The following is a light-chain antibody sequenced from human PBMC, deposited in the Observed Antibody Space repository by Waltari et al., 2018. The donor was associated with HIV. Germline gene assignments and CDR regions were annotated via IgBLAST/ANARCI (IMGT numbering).Light chain of an antibody. V-gene: IGLV2-8*01. CDR2: EVS. Sequence: QSALTQPPSASGSPGQSVTLSCAGTSSEIGLYNFVSWYQHHPGKAPKLMISEVSRRPSGVPDRFSCSQSGNTASLTVSGLQAEDEAAYYCFSYAGNNYLLFGGGTKLTVL. J-gene: IGLJ2*01. CDR1: SSEIGLYNF. CDR3: FSYAGNNYLL.